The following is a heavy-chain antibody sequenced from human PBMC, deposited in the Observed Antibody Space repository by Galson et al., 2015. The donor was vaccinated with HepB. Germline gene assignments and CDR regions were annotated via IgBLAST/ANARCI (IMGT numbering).Heavy chain of an antibody. CDR3: AEITSD. CDR2: IKQDGSEK. J-gene: IGHJ4*02. D-gene: IGHD1-14*01. CDR1: GSTFSSHW. Sequence: LRLSCAASGSTFSSHWMNWVRQAPGKGLEWVANIKQDGSEKYYADSVKGRFTISRDNAKNSLYLQMNSLRAEDTAVYYCAEITSDWGPGTLVTVSS. V-gene: IGHV3-7*01.